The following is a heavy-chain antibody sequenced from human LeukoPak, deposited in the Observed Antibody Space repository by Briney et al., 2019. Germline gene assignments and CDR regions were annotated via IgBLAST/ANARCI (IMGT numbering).Heavy chain of an antibody. J-gene: IGHJ6*02. D-gene: IGHD4-23*01. CDR2: ISSSGSTI. CDR1: GFAFSDYY. CDR3: GGEATPYYYGMDA. V-gene: IGHV3-11*04. Sequence: GGSLRLSCAASGFAFSDYYMSWIRQAPGKGLEWVSYISSSGSTIYYADSVKGRFTISRDNAKNSLYLQMNSLRAEDTAVYYCGGEATPYYYGMDAWAQGTRVTFS.